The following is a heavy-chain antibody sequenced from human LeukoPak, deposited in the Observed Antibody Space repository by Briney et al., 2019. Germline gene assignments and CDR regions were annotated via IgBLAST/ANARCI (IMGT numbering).Heavy chain of an antibody. V-gene: IGHV4-38-2*01. D-gene: IGHD2-21*01. CDR2: IYHSGST. CDR1: GYSISSGYY. Sequence: SSETLSLTCAVSGYSISSGYYWGWIRQPPGKGLEWIGSIYHSGSTYYNPSLKSRVTLSVDTSKNQFSLKLSSVTAADTDVYYCARSYCGGDCRFDYWGQGTLVTVSS. CDR3: ARSYCGGDCRFDY. J-gene: IGHJ4*02.